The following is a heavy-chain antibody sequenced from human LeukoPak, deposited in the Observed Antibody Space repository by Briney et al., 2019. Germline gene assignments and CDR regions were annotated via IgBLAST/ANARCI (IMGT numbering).Heavy chain of an antibody. V-gene: IGHV3-21*04. J-gene: IGHJ5*02. CDR3: ARDKSRVVVAAIGLDP. CDR1: GFTFSSYS. CDR2: ISSSSSYI. Sequence: PGGSLRLSCAASGFTFSSYSMNWVRQAPGKGLEWVSSISSSSSYIYYADSVKGRFTISRDNAKNSLYLQMNSLRAEDTAVYYCARDKSRVVVAAIGLDPWGQGTLVTVSS. D-gene: IGHD2-15*01.